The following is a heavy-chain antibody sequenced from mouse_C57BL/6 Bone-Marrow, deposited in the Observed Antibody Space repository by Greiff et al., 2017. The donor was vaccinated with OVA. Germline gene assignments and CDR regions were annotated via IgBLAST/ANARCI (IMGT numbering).Heavy chain of an antibody. V-gene: IGHV3-6*01. CDR3: ARVIPFFAY. J-gene: IGHJ3*01. CDR1: GYSITSGYY. CDR2: ISYDGSN. Sequence: EVQLQESGPGLVKPSQSLSLTCSVTGYSITSGYYWNWIRQFPGNKLEWMGYISYDGSNNYNPSLKNRISITRDTSKNQFFLKLNSVTTEDTATYYCARVIPFFAYWGQGTLVTVSA.